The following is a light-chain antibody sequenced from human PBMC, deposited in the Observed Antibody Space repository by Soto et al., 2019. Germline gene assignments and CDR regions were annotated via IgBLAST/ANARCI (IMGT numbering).Light chain of an antibody. CDR1: QSISSY. CDR2: AAS. J-gene: IGKJ5*01. Sequence: DIHMTQSPSSLSASVGHRATITCRASQSISSYLNWYQQKPGKAPKLLIYAASSLQSGVPSRFSGSGYGTDFNLTISRLETEDFAVYYCQQYGSSPITFGQGTRLEI. CDR3: QQYGSSPIT. V-gene: IGKV1-39*01.